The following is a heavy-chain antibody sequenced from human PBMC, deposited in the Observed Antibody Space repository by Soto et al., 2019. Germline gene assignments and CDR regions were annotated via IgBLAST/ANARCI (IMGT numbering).Heavy chain of an antibody. J-gene: IGHJ5*02. D-gene: IGHD3-10*01. Sequence: SETLSLTCTVSGGSISSGGYYWSWIRQHPGKSLEWIGYIYYSGSTYYNPSLKSRVTISVDTSKNQFSLKLSSVTAADTAVYYCARAQITMVRGVIIAHWFDPWGQGTLVTVSS. V-gene: IGHV4-31*03. CDR2: IYYSGST. CDR3: ARAQITMVRGVIIAHWFDP. CDR1: GGSISSGGYY.